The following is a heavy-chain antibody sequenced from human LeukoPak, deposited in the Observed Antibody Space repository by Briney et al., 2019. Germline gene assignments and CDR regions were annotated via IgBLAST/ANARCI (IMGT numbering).Heavy chain of an antibody. D-gene: IGHD3-3*01. V-gene: IGHV4-34*01. CDR3: ARASFGVPGV. J-gene: IGHJ6*01. Sequence: SETLSLTCAVYGGSFSGYYWSWIRQPPGKGLEWIGEINHSGSTNYNPSLKRRVTISVDTSNNQFSLKLSSVTAADTAVSYCARASFGVPGVWAQGTTVTVSS. CDR2: INHSGST. CDR1: GGSFSGYY.